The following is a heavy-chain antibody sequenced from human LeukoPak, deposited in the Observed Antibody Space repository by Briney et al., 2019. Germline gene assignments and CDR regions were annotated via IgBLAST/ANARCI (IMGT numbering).Heavy chain of an antibody. Sequence: SETLSLTCTVSGGSISSYYWSWIRQPPGKGLECIRYIYYSGSTNYNPSLKSRDTISVDTPKNQFSLKLSSEPAVDTVGYFFARAVQLERPPPLIGYYYMDVWGKGTTVTVSS. CDR1: GGSISSYY. V-gene: IGHV4-59*01. D-gene: IGHD1-1*01. CDR2: IYYSGST. J-gene: IGHJ6*03. CDR3: ARAVQLERPPPLIGYYYMDV.